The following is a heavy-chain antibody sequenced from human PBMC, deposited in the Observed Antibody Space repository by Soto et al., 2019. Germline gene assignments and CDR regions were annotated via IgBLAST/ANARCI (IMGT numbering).Heavy chain of an antibody. CDR3: ATSFGSGYRAFVY. Sequence: VQLVQSGAEVKRPGSSVKVSCKASGDTFSFYSINWVRQAPGLGLEWMGRVNPILSMSNYAQRFQGRVTMTADKSTSTAYMELSGLRSEDTAMYYCATSFGSGYRAFVYWGQGALVTVSS. CDR1: GDTFSFYS. D-gene: IGHD3-10*01. CDR2: VNPILSMS. J-gene: IGHJ4*02. V-gene: IGHV1-69*04.